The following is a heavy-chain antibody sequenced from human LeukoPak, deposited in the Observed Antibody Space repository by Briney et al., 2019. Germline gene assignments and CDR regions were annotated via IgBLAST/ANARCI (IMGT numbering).Heavy chain of an antibody. CDR2: INPNSGGT. J-gene: IGHJ6*02. Sequence: ASVKVSCKASGYTFTGYYMHWVRQAPGQGLEWMGWINPNSGGTNYAQKFQGRVTMTRDTSISTAYMELSRLRSDDTAVYYCARESHRCSSTSCYRTYYGMDVWGQGTTVTVSS. CDR1: GYTFTGYY. CDR3: ARESHRCSSTSCYRTYYGMDV. D-gene: IGHD2-2*02. V-gene: IGHV1-2*02.